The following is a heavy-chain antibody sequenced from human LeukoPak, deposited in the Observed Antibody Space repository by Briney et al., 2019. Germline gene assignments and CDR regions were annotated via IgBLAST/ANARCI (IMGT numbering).Heavy chain of an antibody. Sequence: GRSLRLSCAASGFTFSSYGMHWVRQAPGKGLEWVAVIWYDGSNKYYADSVKGRFTISRDNSKNTLYLQMNSLRAEDTAVYCCARDPRYYYDSSGYYPYYFDYWGQGTLVTVSS. CDR3: ARDPRYYYDSSGYYPYYFDY. J-gene: IGHJ4*02. D-gene: IGHD3-22*01. CDR2: IWYDGSNK. CDR1: GFTFSSYG. V-gene: IGHV3-33*01.